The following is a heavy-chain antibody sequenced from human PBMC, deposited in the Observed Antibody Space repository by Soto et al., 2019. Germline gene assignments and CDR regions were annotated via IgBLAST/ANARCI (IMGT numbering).Heavy chain of an antibody. V-gene: IGHV3-21*01. Sequence: GGSLRLSCVASGFTFSRYNMKWVRQAPGKGLEWVASISDGSSYIYYAESVKGRFAVSRDNAKSSLYLQMDSLRVEDTAVYYCTRAYSSSFDHWGRGTLVTVSS. CDR1: GFTFSRYN. D-gene: IGHD6-13*01. J-gene: IGHJ5*02. CDR2: ISDGSSYI. CDR3: TRAYSSSFDH.